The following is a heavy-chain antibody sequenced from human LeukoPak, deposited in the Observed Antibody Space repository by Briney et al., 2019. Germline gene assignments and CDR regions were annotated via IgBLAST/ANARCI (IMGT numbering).Heavy chain of an antibody. V-gene: IGHV4-4*07. D-gene: IGHD3-10*01. Sequence: KPSETLSLTCAVYGGSFSGYYWSWIRQPAGKGLEWIGRIYTSGSTNYNPSLKSRVTMSVDTSKNQFSLNLSSVTAADTAVYYCARDPYYYGSGSYPLDYWGQGTLVTVSS. CDR3: ARDPYYYGSGSYPLDY. CDR2: IYTSGST. J-gene: IGHJ4*02. CDR1: GGSFSGYY.